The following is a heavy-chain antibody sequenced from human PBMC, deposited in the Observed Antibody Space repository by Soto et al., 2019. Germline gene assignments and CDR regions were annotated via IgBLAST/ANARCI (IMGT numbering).Heavy chain of an antibody. CDR2: IIPIFGTA. CDR3: ARDDMVRGGYYYYGMDV. J-gene: IGHJ6*02. CDR1: GGTFSSYA. Sequence: EASVKVSCKASGGTFSSYAISWVRQAPGQGLEWMGGIIPIFGTANYAQKFQGRVTITADESTSTAYMELSSLRSEDTAVYYCARDDMVRGGYYYYGMDVWGQGTTVTVSS. D-gene: IGHD3-10*01. V-gene: IGHV1-69*13.